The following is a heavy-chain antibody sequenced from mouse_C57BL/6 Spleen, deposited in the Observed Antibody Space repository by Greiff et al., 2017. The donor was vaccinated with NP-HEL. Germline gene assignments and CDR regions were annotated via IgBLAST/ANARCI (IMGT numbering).Heavy chain of an antibody. V-gene: IGHV1-62-2*01. J-gene: IGHJ2*01. Sequence: VKLQQSGAELVKPGASVKLSCKASGYTFTEYTIHWVKQRSGQGLEWIGWFYPGSGSIKYNEKFKDKATLTADKSSSTVYMELSRLTSEDSAVYCGARHEGTGDDLWYFDYWGQGTTLTVSS. CDR1: GYTFTEYT. D-gene: IGHD4-1*01. CDR2: FYPGSGSI. CDR3: ARHEGTGDDLWYFDY.